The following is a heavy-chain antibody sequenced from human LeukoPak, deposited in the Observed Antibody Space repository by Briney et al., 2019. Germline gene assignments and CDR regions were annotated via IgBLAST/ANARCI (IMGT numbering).Heavy chain of an antibody. CDR2: ISGYNGYT. CDR1: GGTFSSYA. J-gene: IGHJ1*01. D-gene: IGHD4-11*01. Sequence: ASVKVSCKASGGTFSSYAISWVRQAPGQGLEWMGWISGYNGYTNYAQKFQFRVTMTTDTSTSTAYMELRSLTSDDTAVYYCARDKAVTTELTQHFHHWGQGTLVTVSS. CDR3: ARDKAVTTELTQHFHH. V-gene: IGHV1-18*01.